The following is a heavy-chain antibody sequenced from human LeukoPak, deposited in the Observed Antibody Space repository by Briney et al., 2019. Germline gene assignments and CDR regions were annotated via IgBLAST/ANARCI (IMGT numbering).Heavy chain of an antibody. CDR3: ARGRTYYGSGSYYSG. CDR2: ISHSGST. D-gene: IGHD3-10*01. J-gene: IGHJ4*02. CDR1: GGSFSGYY. Sequence: PSETLSLTCAVYGGSFSGYYWSWIRQPPGKGLEWIGEISHSGSTNYNPSLKSRVTISVDTSKNQFSLKLSSVTAADTAVYYCARGRTYYGSGSYYSGWGQGTLVTVSS. V-gene: IGHV4-34*01.